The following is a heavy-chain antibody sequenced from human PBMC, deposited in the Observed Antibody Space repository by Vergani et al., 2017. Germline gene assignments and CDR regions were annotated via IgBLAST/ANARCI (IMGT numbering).Heavy chain of an antibody. CDR1: GGSFSGYY. J-gene: IGHJ6*03. D-gene: IGHD3-16*01. Sequence: QVQLQQWGAGLLKPSETLSLTCAVYGGSFSGYYWSWIRQPPGKGLEWIGEINHSGSTNYNPSLKSRATISVDTSKNQFSLKLSSVTAADTAVYYCARGWPGGYMDVWGKGTTVTVSS. CDR3: ARGWPGGYMDV. V-gene: IGHV4-34*01. CDR2: INHSGST.